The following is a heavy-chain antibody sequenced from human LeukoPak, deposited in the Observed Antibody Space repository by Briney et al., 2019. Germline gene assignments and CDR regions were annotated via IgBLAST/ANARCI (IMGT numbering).Heavy chain of an antibody. V-gene: IGHV1-24*01. CDR1: GYTLTELS. CDR2: FDPEDGET. CDR3: ATTRYYYGSGAPQPAFDY. Sequence: GASVKVSCKVSGYTLTELSMHWVREAPGKGLEWMGGFDPEDGETIYAQKFQGRVTMTEDTSTDTAYMELSSLRPEDTAVYYCATTRYYYGSGAPQPAFDYWGQGTLVTVSS. J-gene: IGHJ4*02. D-gene: IGHD3-10*01.